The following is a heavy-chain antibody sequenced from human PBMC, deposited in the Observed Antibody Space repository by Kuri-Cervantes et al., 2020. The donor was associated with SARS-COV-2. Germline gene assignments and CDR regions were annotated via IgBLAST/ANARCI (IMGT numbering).Heavy chain of an antibody. V-gene: IGHV3-11*06. D-gene: IGHD2-21*01. Sequence: LKISCAASGFTFSDDYMTWVRQAPGMGLEWVADISTTGTYKNYADSVKGRFTISRDNAKNSLFLQINSLRVEDTAAYYCATSGIGGLDHWGQGTLVTVSS. J-gene: IGHJ4*02. CDR1: GFTFSDDY. CDR2: ISTTGTYK. CDR3: ATSGIGGLDH.